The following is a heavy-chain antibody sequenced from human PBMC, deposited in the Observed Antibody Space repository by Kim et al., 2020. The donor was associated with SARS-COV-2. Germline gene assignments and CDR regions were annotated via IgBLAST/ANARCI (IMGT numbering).Heavy chain of an antibody. Sequence: YADAGKGRFTISRDNSKSTLYLQMNSRRAEATAVYYGAKDLSIIRGEADYWGQGTLVTVSS. V-gene: IGHV3-23*01. J-gene: IGHJ4*02. D-gene: IGHD3-10*01. CDR3: AKDLSIIRGEADY.